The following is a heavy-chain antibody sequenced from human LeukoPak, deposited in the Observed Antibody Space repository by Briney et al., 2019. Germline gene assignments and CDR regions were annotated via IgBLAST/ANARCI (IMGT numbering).Heavy chain of an antibody. D-gene: IGHD3-22*01. Sequence: ASVKVSCKASGYSFTGYYMHWVRQAPGQGLEWMGWINTNSGGTNYAQKFQGRVTMTRDTSTSTAYMELSRLRPDDTVVYYCARDWGYFDSRGYCDYWGQGTLVTVSS. CDR2: INTNSGGT. V-gene: IGHV1-2*02. CDR1: GYSFTGYY. J-gene: IGHJ4*02. CDR3: ARDWGYFDSRGYCDY.